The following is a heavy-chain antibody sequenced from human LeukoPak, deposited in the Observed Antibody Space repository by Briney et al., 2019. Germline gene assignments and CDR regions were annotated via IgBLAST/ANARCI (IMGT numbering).Heavy chain of an antibody. CDR3: ARVGYCSSTSCYPPNV. Sequence: ASVKVSCTASGYTFTGYYMHWVRQAPGQGLEWMGWINPNSGGTNYAQKFQGRVTMTRDTSISTAYMELSRLRSDDTAVYYCARVGYCSSTSCYPPNVWGKGTTVTVSS. D-gene: IGHD2-2*01. J-gene: IGHJ6*04. V-gene: IGHV1-2*02. CDR1: GYTFTGYY. CDR2: INPNSGGT.